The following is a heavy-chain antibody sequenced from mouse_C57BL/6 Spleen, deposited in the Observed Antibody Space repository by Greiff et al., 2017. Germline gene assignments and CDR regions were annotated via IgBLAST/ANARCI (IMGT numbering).Heavy chain of an antibody. CDR2: IPPNSGST. CDR1: GYTFTSYW. J-gene: IGHJ4*01. CDR3: ARDFFYTMDY. Sequence: VKLQPPGAELVKPGASVKLSCKASGYTFTSYWMHWVKQRPGQGLEWIGMIPPNSGSTNYNEKFKNKATLTVDKSSSTAYMQLSSLTSENSAVYYCARDFFYTMDYWGQGTSVTVSS. V-gene: IGHV1-64*01.